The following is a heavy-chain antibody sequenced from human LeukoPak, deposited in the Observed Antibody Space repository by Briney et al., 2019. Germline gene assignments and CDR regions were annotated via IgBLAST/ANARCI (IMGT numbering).Heavy chain of an antibody. D-gene: IGHD6-19*01. CDR2: IYHSGST. J-gene: IGHJ5*02. Sequence: SGTLSLTCAVSGGSISSSNWWSWVRQPPGKGLEWIGEIYHSGSTNYNPSLKSRVTISVDTSKNQFSLKLSSVTAADTAVYYCARSRIAVAGSGWFDPWGQGTLVTVSS. CDR3: ARSRIAVAGSGWFDP. V-gene: IGHV4-4*02. CDR1: GGSISSSNW.